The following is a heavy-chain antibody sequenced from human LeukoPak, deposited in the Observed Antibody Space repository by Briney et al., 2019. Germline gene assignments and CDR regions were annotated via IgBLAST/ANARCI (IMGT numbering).Heavy chain of an antibody. CDR1: GGSISSGSYY. CDR2: IYTSGST. CDR3: ARDHTFMGYDYVWGSYFDY. V-gene: IGHV4-61*02. J-gene: IGHJ4*02. Sequence: SETLSLTCTVSGGSISSGSYYWSWIRQPAGKGLEWIGRIYTSGSTNYNPSLKSRVTISVDTSKNQFSLKLSCVTAADTAVYYCARDHTFMGYDYVWGSYFDYWGQGTLVTVSS. D-gene: IGHD3-16*01.